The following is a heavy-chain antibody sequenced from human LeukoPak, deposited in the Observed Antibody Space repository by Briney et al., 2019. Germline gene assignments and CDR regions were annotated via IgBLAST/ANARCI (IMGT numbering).Heavy chain of an antibody. CDR2: IYYSGST. Sequence: SESLSLTCTVSGGSIGSYYWSWIRQPPGKGLEWIGYIYYSGSTNYNPSLKSRVTISVDTSKNQFSLKLSSVTAADTAVYYCARVGDRAYSFDYWGQGTLVTVSS. CDR3: ARVGDRAYSFDY. V-gene: IGHV4-59*01. CDR1: GGSIGSYY. J-gene: IGHJ4*02. D-gene: IGHD3-16*01.